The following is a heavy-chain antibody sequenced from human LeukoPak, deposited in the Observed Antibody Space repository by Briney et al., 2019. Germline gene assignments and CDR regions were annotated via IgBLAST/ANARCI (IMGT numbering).Heavy chain of an antibody. D-gene: IGHD2-15*01. V-gene: IGHV4-59*08. CDR2: VYYSGST. J-gene: IGHJ4*02. Sequence: SETLSLTCTVSGDSIRGYHWTWIRQPPGGGLEWIGYVYYSGSTNYNPSLKSRVSISLDTSNNQFSLRLSSLTAADTAIYYCATYTRHCSGGTCYSIDYWGQGTLVTVSS. CDR1: GDSIRGYH. CDR3: ATYTRHCSGGTCYSIDY.